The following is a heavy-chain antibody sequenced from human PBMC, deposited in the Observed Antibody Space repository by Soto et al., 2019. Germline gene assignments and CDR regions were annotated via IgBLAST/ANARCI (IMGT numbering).Heavy chain of an antibody. D-gene: IGHD3-10*01. Sequence: QIHLVQSGAEVKKPGASVKVSCKGSGYGFTTYGITWVRQAPGQGLEWMAWISAHNGNTNYAQKLQGRVTVTRDTSTGTAYMELRSLRSDDTAVYYCARGRYGEYWGQGALVTVSS. CDR2: ISAHNGNT. CDR1: GYGFTTYG. J-gene: IGHJ4*02. CDR3: ARGRYGEY. V-gene: IGHV1-18*01.